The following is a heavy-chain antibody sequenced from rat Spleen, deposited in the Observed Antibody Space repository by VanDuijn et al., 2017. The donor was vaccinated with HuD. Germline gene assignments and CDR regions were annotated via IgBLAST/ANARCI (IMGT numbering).Heavy chain of an antibody. CDR2: ISSGGNT. D-gene: IGHD1-4*01. V-gene: IGHV2-6*01. CDR1: GFSLTSYT. CDR3: ARDPGNNPYFMDA. J-gene: IGHJ4*01. Sequence: QVQLKESGPGLVQPSQTLSLTCTVSGFSLTSYTVSWVRQPPGKGLEWIAAISSGGNTYYNSGLKSRLSIRRDTSKSQVFLKMNSVQPEDTATYYCARDPGNNPYFMDAWGQGVSVAVSS.